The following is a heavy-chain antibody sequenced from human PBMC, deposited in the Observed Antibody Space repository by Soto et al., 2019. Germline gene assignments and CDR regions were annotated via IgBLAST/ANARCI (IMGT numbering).Heavy chain of an antibody. Sequence: SETLSLGCTVPGGSISGDYWSWIRQPAGKGRGWIGRIYTSGSTNYNPSLKSRVTMSVDTSKNQFSLKLSSVTAADAAVYYCAIPSSWGGLYCYWGMDVWGQGTRDTVSS. CDR3: AIPSSWGGLYCYWGMDV. D-gene: IGHD6-13*01. V-gene: IGHV4-4*07. CDR2: IYTSGST. CDR1: GGSISGDY. J-gene: IGHJ6*02.